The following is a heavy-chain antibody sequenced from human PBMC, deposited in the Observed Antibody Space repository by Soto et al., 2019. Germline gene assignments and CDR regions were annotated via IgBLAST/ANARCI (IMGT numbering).Heavy chain of an antibody. J-gene: IGHJ4*02. CDR3: ARAHDYGDYVDY. CDR1: GGTFSSYT. D-gene: IGHD4-17*01. V-gene: IGHV1-69*02. Sequence: GASVKVSCKASGGTFSSYTIRWVRQAPGQGLEWMGRIIPILGIANYAQKFQGRVTITADKSTSTAYMELSSLRSEDTAVYYCARAHDYGDYVDYWGQGTLVTVSS. CDR2: IIPILGIA.